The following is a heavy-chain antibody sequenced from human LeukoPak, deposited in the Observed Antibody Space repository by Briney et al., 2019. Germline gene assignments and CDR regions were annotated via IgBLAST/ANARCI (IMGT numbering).Heavy chain of an antibody. CDR1: GFTFSSYS. J-gene: IGHJ4*02. Sequence: GGSLRLSCAASGFTFSSYSMNWVRQAPGKGLEWVSSISSSSSYRYYANSVKGRFTISRDNAKNSLYLQMNSLRAEDTAVYYCARGEDYYDSSGYYYDFDYWGQGTLVTVSS. D-gene: IGHD3-22*01. CDR3: ARGEDYYDSSGYYYDFDY. CDR2: ISSSSSYR. V-gene: IGHV3-21*01.